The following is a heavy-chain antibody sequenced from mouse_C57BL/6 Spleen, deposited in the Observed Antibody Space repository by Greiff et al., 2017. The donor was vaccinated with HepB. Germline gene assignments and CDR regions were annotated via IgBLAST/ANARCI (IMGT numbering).Heavy chain of an antibody. Sequence: VHLVESGPGLVQPSQSLSITCTVSGFSLTSYGVHWVRQSPGKGLEWLGVIWSGGSTDYNAAFISRLSISKDNSKSQVFFKMNSLQADDTAIYYCASQLREGYFDVWGTGTTVTVSS. D-gene: IGHD3-2*02. CDR3: ASQLREGYFDV. CDR1: GFSLTSYG. CDR2: IWSGGST. J-gene: IGHJ1*03. V-gene: IGHV2-2*01.